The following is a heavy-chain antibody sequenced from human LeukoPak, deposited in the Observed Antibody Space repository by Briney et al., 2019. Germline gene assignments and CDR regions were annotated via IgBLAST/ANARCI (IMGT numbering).Heavy chain of an antibody. CDR1: GYTFTSYD. D-gene: IGHD3-10*01. J-gene: IGHJ6*02. Sequence: ASVKVSCKASGYTFTSYDINWVRQATGQGLEWMGWMNPNSGNTGYAQKFQGRVTMTRNTSISTAYMELSSLRSEDKAVYYCARRITMVQGGCGYGMDVWGQGTTVTVSS. CDR3: ARRITMVQGGCGYGMDV. V-gene: IGHV1-8*01. CDR2: MNPNSGNT.